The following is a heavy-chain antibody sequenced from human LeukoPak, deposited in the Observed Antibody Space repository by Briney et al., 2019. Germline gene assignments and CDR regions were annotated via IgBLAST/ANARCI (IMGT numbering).Heavy chain of an antibody. J-gene: IGHJ4*02. CDR1: GYSFTSYW. Sequence: GESLRISCKGSGYSFTSYWISWVRQMPGKGLEWMGRIDPSDSYTSYSPSFQGHVTISADKSISTAYLQWSSLKASDTAMYYCARHVRGPYGSGSPIFDYWGQGTLVTVSS. V-gene: IGHV5-10-1*01. CDR2: IDPSDSYT. D-gene: IGHD3-10*01. CDR3: ARHVRGPYGSGSPIFDY.